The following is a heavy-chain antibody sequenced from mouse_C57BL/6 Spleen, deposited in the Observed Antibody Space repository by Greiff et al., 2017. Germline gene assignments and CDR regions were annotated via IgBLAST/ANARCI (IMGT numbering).Heavy chain of an antibody. D-gene: IGHD2-4*01. CDR2: IWRGGST. V-gene: IGHV2-5*01. CDR3: AKRGYDYDEGDYYAMDY. J-gene: IGHJ4*01. CDR1: GFSLTSYG. Sequence: VQLQQSGPGLVQPSQSLSITCTVSGFSLTSYGVHWVRQSPGKGLEWLGVIWRGGSTDYNAAFMSRLSITKDNSKSQVFFKMNSLQADDTAIYYGAKRGYDYDEGDYYAMDYWGQGTSVTVSS.